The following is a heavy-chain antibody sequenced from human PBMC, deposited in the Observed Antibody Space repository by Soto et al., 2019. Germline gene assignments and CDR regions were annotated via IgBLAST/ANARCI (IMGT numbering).Heavy chain of an antibody. CDR1: GFTFSSYA. J-gene: IGHJ4*02. Sequence: GGSLRLACAASGFTFSSYAMSWVRQAPGKGLEWVSGISPSGGSTYYADSVKGRFTISRDNSKNTLYLQVNSLRAEDTALYYCARGSSGPDNWGQGTLVTVSS. D-gene: IGHD3-22*01. CDR2: ISPSGGST. CDR3: ARGSSGPDN. V-gene: IGHV3-23*01.